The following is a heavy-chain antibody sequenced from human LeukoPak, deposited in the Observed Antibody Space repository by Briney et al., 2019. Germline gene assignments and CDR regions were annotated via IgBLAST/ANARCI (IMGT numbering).Heavy chain of an antibody. CDR2: IIPIFGIA. J-gene: IGHJ5*02. CDR1: GYTFTSYD. CDR3: GYLGFDP. V-gene: IGHV1-69*04. D-gene: IGHD3-10*01. Sequence: SVKVSCKASGYTFTSYDINWVRQAPGQGLEWMGRIIPIFGIANYAQKFQGRVTITADKSTSTAYMELSSLRSEDTAVYYCGYLGFDPWGQGTLVTVSS.